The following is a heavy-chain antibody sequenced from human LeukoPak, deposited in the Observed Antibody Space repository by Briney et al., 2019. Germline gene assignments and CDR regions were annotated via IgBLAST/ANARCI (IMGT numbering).Heavy chain of an antibody. J-gene: IGHJ4*02. CDR3: ARDGRGSYPIYYFDY. D-gene: IGHD1-26*01. CDR1: GFTFSSYA. CDR2: ISSNGGST. V-gene: IGHV3-64*01. Sequence: GGSLRLSCAASGFTFSSYAMQWVRQAPGKGLEYVSAISSNGGSTYYANSVKGRFTISRDNSKNTLYLQMGSLRAEDMAVYYCARDGRGSYPIYYFDYWGQGTLVTVSS.